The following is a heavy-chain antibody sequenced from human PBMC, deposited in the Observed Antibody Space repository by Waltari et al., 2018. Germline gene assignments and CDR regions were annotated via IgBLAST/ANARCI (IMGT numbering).Heavy chain of an antibody. Sequence: QVQLQESGPGLVKPSQTLSLTCTVSGGSISSGGYYWSWIRQHPGKGLEWIGYIYHRGRTDYNPSLKSRVTISVDRSKNQFSLKLSSVTAADTAVYYCARAVSYDSSVDAFDIWGQGTMVTVSS. CDR3: ARAVSYDSSVDAFDI. J-gene: IGHJ3*02. CDR2: IYHRGRT. D-gene: IGHD3-22*01. V-gene: IGHV4-31*03. CDR1: GGSISSGGYY.